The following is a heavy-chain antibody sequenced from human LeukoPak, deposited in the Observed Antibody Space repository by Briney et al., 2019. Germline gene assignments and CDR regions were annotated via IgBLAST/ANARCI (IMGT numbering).Heavy chain of an antibody. V-gene: IGHV4-59*01. CDR3: TGNYYGSGSYADFDY. CDR1: GGSISSYY. J-gene: IGHJ4*02. CDR2: IYYSGST. Sequence: SETLSLTCTVSGGSISSYYWNWIRQPPGKGLEWIGYIYYSGSTNYNPSLKSRVTISVDTSKNQFSLRLSSVTAADTAVYYCTGNYYGSGSYADFDYWGQGTLVTVSS. D-gene: IGHD3-10*01.